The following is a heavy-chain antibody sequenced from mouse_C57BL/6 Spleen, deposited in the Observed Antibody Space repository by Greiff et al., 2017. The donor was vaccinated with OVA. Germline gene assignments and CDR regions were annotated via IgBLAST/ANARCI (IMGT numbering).Heavy chain of an antibody. CDR3: ARGDYYGSSPIDY. V-gene: IGHV1-64*01. CDR1: GYTFTSYW. Sequence: QVQLKQPGAELVKPGASVKLSCKASGYTFTSYWMHWVKQRPGQGLEWIGMIHPNSGSTNYNEKFKSKATLTVDKSSSTAYMQLSSLTSEDSAVYYCARGDYYGSSPIDYWGQGTTLTVSS. J-gene: IGHJ2*01. CDR2: IHPNSGST. D-gene: IGHD1-1*01.